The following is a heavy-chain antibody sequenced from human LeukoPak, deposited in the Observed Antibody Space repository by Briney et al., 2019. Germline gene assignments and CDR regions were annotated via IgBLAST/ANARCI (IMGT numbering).Heavy chain of an antibody. D-gene: IGHD2-15*01. CDR2: ISNIGGYT. CDR1: GLTFSSSA. Sequence: GGSLRLSCAASGLTFSSSAMSWVRQAPGKGLEWVSAISNIGGYTYYADSVQGRFTISRDNSKSTLCLQMNSLRAEDTAVYYCAKQLGYCSDGSCYFPYWGQGTLVTVSS. V-gene: IGHV3-23*01. CDR3: AKQLGYCSDGSCYFPY. J-gene: IGHJ4*02.